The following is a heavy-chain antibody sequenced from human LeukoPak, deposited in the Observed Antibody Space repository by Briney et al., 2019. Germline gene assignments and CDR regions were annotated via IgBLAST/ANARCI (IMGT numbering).Heavy chain of an antibody. V-gene: IGHV1-2*06. J-gene: IGHJ5*01. CDR1: GYTFSGYS. D-gene: IGHD1-20*01. Sequence: GASVKVSCKASGYTFSGYSMHWVRLAPGQGLEWMGRINPNSGVTYYAQKFQGRVTMTSDTSITTAYMELSSLTSDDTATYYCARDASNWSAFDSWGQGTLVIVSS. CDR3: ARDASNWSAFDS. CDR2: INPNSGVT.